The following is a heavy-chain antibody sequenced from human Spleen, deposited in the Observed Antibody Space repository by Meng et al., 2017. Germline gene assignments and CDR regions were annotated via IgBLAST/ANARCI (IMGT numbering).Heavy chain of an antibody. CDR3: AKSGPRHRYYFDY. CDR2: ISGSGGST. CDR1: GFTFSSYW. Sequence: GESLKISCAASGFTFSSYWMSWVRQAPGKGLEWVSAISGSGGSTYYADSVKGRFTISRDNSKNTLYLQMNSLRAEDTAVYYCAKSGPRHRYYFDYWGQGTLVTVSS. J-gene: IGHJ4*02. V-gene: IGHV3-23*01. D-gene: IGHD2-21*01.